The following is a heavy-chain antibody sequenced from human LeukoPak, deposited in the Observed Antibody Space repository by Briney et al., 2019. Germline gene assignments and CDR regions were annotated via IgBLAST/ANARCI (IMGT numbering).Heavy chain of an antibody. CDR1: GFTFSSYA. D-gene: IGHD1-1*01. CDR2: ISGSGGST. J-gene: IGHJ5*02. CDR3: ATAKRGTTWGGFDP. Sequence: TGGSLRLSCAASGFTFSSYAMSWVRQAPGKGLEWVSAISGSGGSTYYADSVKGRFTISRDNSKNTLYLQTNSLRAEDTAVYYCATAKRGTTWGGFDPWGQGTLVTVSS. V-gene: IGHV3-23*01.